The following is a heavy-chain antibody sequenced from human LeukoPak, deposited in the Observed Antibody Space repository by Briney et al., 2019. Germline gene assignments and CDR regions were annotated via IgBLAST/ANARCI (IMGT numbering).Heavy chain of an antibody. V-gene: IGHV3-23*01. CDR3: ARGSGWLVKLIDY. D-gene: IGHD6-19*01. J-gene: IGHJ4*02. CDR2: ISDGGGST. Sequence: GGSLRLSCAASGFTFSSYAMNWVRQAPGKGLEWVSAISDGGGSTYYADAVKGRFTASRDNSKNTLYLQMNSLKAEDTGVYYCARGSGWLVKLIDYWGQGTQVTVSS. CDR1: GFTFSSYA.